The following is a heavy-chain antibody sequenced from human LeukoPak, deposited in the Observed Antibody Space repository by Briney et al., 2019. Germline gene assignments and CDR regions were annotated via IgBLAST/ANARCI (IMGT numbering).Heavy chain of an antibody. J-gene: IGHJ4*02. Sequence: PSETLSLTCTVSGGSISSGGYYWSWIRQPPGKGLEWIGYIYHSGSTYYNPSLKSRVTISVDRSKNQFSLKLSSVTAADTAVYYCAHVDTAIAFDYWGQGTLVTVSS. CDR2: IYHSGST. D-gene: IGHD5-18*01. CDR1: GGSISSGGYY. CDR3: AHVDTAIAFDY. V-gene: IGHV4-30-2*01.